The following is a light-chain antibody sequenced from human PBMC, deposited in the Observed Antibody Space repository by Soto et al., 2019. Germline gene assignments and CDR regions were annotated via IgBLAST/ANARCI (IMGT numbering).Light chain of an antibody. Sequence: EILMTQSPATLSVSPGDRATLSCRASQSVSNNLAWYQQRPGRAPRLLIYGASTRATGIPARFSGSGSGTEFTLTISSLQSEDFAVYYCQQYIDWPPWTFGQGTKVDIK. CDR3: QQYIDWPPWT. CDR2: GAS. V-gene: IGKV3-15*01. CDR1: QSVSNN. J-gene: IGKJ1*01.